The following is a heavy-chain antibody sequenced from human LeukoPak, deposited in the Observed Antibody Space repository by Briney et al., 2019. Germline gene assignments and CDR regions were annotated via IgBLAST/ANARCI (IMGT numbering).Heavy chain of an antibody. CDR1: GFTVSSNY. Sequence: GGSLRLSCAASGFTVSSNYMTWVRQAPGKGLEWVSIIYRDDRTYYADSVKDRFTISRDNSKETLYLQMNSLRAEDTAVYYCASRYCTSTNCYAFDIWGQGTMVTVSS. V-gene: IGHV3-66*01. D-gene: IGHD2-2*01. J-gene: IGHJ3*02. CDR2: IYRDDRT. CDR3: ASRYCTSTNCYAFDI.